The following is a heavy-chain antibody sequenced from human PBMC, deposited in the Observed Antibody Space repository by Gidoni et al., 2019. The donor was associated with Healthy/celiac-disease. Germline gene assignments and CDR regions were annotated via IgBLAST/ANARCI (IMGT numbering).Heavy chain of an antibody. CDR1: GGSISSYY. D-gene: IGHD4-17*01. J-gene: IGHJ3*02. CDR2: IYYSGST. Sequence: QVQLQESGPGLVKPSETLSLTCTVSGGSISSYYWSWIRQPPGKGLEWIGYIYYSGSTNYNPSLKSRVTISVDTSKNQFSLKLSSVTAADTAVYYCARALQTTVTSHDALDIWGQGTMVTVSS. V-gene: IGHV4-59*01. CDR3: ARALQTTVTSHDALDI.